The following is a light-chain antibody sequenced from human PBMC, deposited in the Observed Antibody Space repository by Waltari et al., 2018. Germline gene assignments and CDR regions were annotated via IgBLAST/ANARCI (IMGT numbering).Light chain of an antibody. Sequence: DIVMTQSPDSLAVSLGERATINCKSRQSVVHTNNKHYLAWYQQKPGHPPKLLIYWASTRESGVPDRFSGSGSGTDFTLAISSLQAEDVAVYYCQQYYSAPNTFGQGTNVEIK. CDR1: QSVVHTNNKHY. V-gene: IGKV4-1*01. J-gene: IGKJ2*01. CDR2: WAS. CDR3: QQYYSAPNT.